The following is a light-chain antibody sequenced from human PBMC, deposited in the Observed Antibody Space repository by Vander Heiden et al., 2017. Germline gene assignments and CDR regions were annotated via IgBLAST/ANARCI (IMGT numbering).Light chain of an antibody. CDR1: QSLLDSNGYNY. CDR3: MQTLQTPPIT. Sequence: ENDMTQSPLSLLATPGEPASISCRYSQSLLDSNGYNYLDWYLQKPGESPQLLIYLGTNRDSGVPDRCSGSGSGTDFTLKISRVEAEDVGVYYCMQTLQTPPITFGRGTRLEIK. J-gene: IGKJ5*01. V-gene: IGKV2-28*01. CDR2: LGT.